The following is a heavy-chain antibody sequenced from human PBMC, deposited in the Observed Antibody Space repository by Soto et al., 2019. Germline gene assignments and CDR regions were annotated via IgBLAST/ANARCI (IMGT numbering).Heavy chain of an antibody. CDR2: INHRGST. Sequence: QVQLQQWGAGLSKPSETLSLTCAVYGGSFSGYHWSWIRQPPGKGLEWIGEINHRGSTNYNPSLKRRVTISVDTSKNQFSLKVSSVTAADTAVYYCARGTDSSGYYAGAVWGQGTLVTVSS. J-gene: IGHJ4*02. V-gene: IGHV4-34*01. CDR3: ARGTDSSGYYAGAV. D-gene: IGHD3-22*01. CDR1: GGSFSGYH.